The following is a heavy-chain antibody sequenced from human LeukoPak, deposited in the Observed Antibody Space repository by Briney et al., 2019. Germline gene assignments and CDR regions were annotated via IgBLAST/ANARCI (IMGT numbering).Heavy chain of an antibody. CDR1: GGSISSYY. D-gene: IGHD2-2*01. CDR3: ARTGSSTWYNFDY. Sequence: SETLSLTCTVSGGSISSYYWTWIRQPPGKGLEWIGYIHYSGSTNYNPSLTSRVTMSIDTSKNQFSLKLSSVTAADTAVYYCARTGSSTWYNFDYWGQGTLVTVSS. V-gene: IGHV4-59*01. CDR2: IHYSGST. J-gene: IGHJ4*02.